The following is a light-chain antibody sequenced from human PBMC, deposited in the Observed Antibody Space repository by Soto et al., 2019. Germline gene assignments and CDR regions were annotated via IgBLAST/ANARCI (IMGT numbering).Light chain of an antibody. J-gene: IGKJ1*01. Sequence: EIVLTQSPGTLSLSPGERATLSCRASQSVSSSYLAWYQQKPGQAPRLLIYGASSRATGIPDRFSGSGSGTDFTLTISRLEPEDFAVYFCHQYGTSPRTFGQGPKVEIK. V-gene: IGKV3-20*01. CDR2: GAS. CDR3: HQYGTSPRT. CDR1: QSVSSSY.